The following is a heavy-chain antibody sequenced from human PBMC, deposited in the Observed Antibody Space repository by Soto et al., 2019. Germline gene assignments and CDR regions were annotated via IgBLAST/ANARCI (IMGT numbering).Heavy chain of an antibody. V-gene: IGHV3-33*01. CDR2: IWSDGSSK. J-gene: IGHJ4*02. CDR1: GFSFSRSG. CDR3: AREGADYFDSSGWDDLDY. D-gene: IGHD3-22*01. Sequence: QVQLVESGGGVVQPGRSLRLSCAASGFSFSRSGMHWVRQAPGKGLEWVAVIWSDGSSKYYADSVKGRFTISRDNSKNTLYLQMNSLRAEDTAVYYRAREGADYFDSSGWDDLDYWGQGTLVTVSS.